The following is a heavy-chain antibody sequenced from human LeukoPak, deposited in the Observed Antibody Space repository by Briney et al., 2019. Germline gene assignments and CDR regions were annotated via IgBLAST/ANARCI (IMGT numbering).Heavy chain of an antibody. CDR2: IYHSGST. CDR1: GYSISSGYY. CDR3: ARNEYYDSWSGYLGYFDY. Sequence: SETLSLTCTVSGYSISSGYYWGWIRQPPGKGLEWIGSIYHSGSTYYNPSLKSRVTMSVDTSKNQFSLRLSSVTAADTAVYYCARNEYYDSWSGYLGYFDYWGQGTLVAVSS. D-gene: IGHD3-3*01. V-gene: IGHV4-38-2*02. J-gene: IGHJ4*02.